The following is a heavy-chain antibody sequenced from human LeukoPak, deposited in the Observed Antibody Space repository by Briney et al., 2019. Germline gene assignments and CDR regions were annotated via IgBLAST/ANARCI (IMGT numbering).Heavy chain of an antibody. Sequence: SETLSPTCTVSGDSISSTSYYWGWIRQPPGKGLEWIGSIYYSGNTYYSPSLKSRVTISVDTSKNQFSLKLSSVTAADTAVYYCAADSSGYYYGPYWGQGTLVTVSS. CDR3: AADSSGYYYGPY. D-gene: IGHD3-22*01. CDR1: GDSISSTSYY. CDR2: IYYSGNT. J-gene: IGHJ4*02. V-gene: IGHV4-39*01.